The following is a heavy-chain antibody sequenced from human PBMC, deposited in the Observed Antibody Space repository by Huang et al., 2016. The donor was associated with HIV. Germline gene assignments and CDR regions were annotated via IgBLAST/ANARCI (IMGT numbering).Heavy chain of an antibody. D-gene: IGHD1-26*01. Sequence: QITLRESGPTLVKPSQTLTLTCTFSGFSLSTNGVGVGWLRQPPGKALEWRALLYWNDDERYRPSLEGRLTITKDISKNQVVLTMTNMEPVETGTYYCVHRWDPIPVFSYFDSWGQGTLVTVSS. V-gene: IGHV2-5*04. CDR1: GFSLSTNGVG. J-gene: IGHJ4*02. CDR3: VHRWDPIPVFSYFDS. CDR2: LYWNDDE.